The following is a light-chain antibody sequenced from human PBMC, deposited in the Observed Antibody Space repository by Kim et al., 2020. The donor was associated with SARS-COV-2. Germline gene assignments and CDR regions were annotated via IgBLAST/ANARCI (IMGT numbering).Light chain of an antibody. V-gene: IGKV3-11*01. CDR2: DAS. Sequence: EIVLTQSAATLSLSPGERATLSCRASQSVSSYLAWYQQKPGQAPRLLIYDASNRSTGIPARFSGSGSGTDFTLTISSLEPEDFSVYYCQQSEGFGQGTKMEI. CDR3: QQSEG. J-gene: IGKJ2*03. CDR1: QSVSSY.